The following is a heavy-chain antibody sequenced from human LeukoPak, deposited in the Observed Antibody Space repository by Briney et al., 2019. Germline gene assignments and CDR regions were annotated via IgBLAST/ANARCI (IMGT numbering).Heavy chain of an antibody. D-gene: IGHD3-22*01. V-gene: IGHV3-53*01. Sequence: GSLRLSCAASGFTVSSNYMSWVRQAPGKGLEWVSVIYSGGSTYYADSVKGRFTISRDNSKNTLYLQMNSLRAEDTAVYYCARSSSSLRDSSGYRLSDAFDIWGQGTMVTVSS. CDR1: GFTVSSNY. CDR2: IYSGGST. J-gene: IGHJ3*02. CDR3: ARSSSSLRDSSGYRLSDAFDI.